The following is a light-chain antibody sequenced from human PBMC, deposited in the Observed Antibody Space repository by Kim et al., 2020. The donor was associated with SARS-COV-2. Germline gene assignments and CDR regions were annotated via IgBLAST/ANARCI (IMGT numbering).Light chain of an antibody. J-gene: IGLJ3*02. CDR1: SGNSGYA. CDR2: VNSDGRH. CDR3: QTWGPGIRV. V-gene: IGLV4-69*01. Sequence: ARVKLTCSRDSGNSGYAIAWHQKQTEKGPRYLMKVNSDGRHSKGDGIPDRFSGSTSGAERYLTSSSLQSEDEADYYCQTWGPGIRVFGGGTQLTVL.